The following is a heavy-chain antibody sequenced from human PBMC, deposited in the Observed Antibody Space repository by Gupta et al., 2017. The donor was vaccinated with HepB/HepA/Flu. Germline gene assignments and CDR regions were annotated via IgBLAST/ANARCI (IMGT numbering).Heavy chain of an antibody. CDR1: GGSISSSSYY. CDR2: IYYSGST. J-gene: IGHJ6*03. D-gene: IGHD1-26*01. CDR3: ARLLWELVHYYYMDV. V-gene: IGHV4-39*01. Sequence: QLQLQESGPGLVKPSETLSLTCTVSGGSISSSSYYWGWIRQPPGKGLEWIGSIYYSGSTYYNPSLKSRVTISVDTSKNQFSLKLSSVTAADTAVYYCARLLWELVHYYYMDVWGKGTTVTVSS.